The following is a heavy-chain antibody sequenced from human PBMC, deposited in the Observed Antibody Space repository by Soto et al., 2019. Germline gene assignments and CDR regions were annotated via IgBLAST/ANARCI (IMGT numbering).Heavy chain of an antibody. J-gene: IGHJ4*01. Sequence: GGSLRLSCATSGFIFSSTWMHWVRQAPGKGLVWVSRINTDGSHTSYADSVKGRFTISRDNAKNTVFLQMNSLRDEDTAVYYCAGVSGGGWGHGTLVTVSS. CDR1: GFIFSSTW. CDR2: INTDGSHT. V-gene: IGHV3-74*01. CDR3: AGVSGGG.